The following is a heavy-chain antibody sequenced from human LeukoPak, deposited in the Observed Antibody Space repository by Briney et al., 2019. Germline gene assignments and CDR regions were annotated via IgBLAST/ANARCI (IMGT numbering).Heavy chain of an antibody. V-gene: IGHV3-23*01. Sequence: GGSLRLSCAASGFTFSNFAMSWVRQAPGKGLEWVSSISSSGDKTFYADSVKGRFTIPRDNSKNTFYVQMNSLRVEDTAVYYCAKGRLWSSSRYFDYWGQGDLVTVSS. J-gene: IGHJ4*02. CDR3: AKGRLWSSSRYFDY. D-gene: IGHD6-13*01. CDR2: ISSSGDKT. CDR1: GFTFSNFA.